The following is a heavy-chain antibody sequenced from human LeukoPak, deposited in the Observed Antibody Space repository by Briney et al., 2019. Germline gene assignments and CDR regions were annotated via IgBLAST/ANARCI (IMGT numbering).Heavy chain of an antibody. CDR3: ARVLSHNWNYDY. V-gene: IGHV3-21*01. D-gene: IGHD1-7*01. Sequence: GGSLRLSCAASGFTFSSYSMNWVRQAPGKGLEWVSSISSSSSYIYYADSVKGRFTISRDNAKNSLYLQMNSLRAEDTAVYYCARVLSHNWNYDYWGQGTLVTVSS. CDR2: ISSSSSYI. J-gene: IGHJ4*02. CDR1: GFTFSSYS.